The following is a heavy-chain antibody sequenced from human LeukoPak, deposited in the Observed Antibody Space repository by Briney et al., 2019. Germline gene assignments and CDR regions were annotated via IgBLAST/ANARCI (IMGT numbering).Heavy chain of an antibody. Sequence: PSETLSLTCTVSGGSISSYYWSWLRQPPGKGLEGIGYIYYSGRTNYSPSLKSRVTISVDTSKNQFSLKLSSVTAADTAVYYCAGPLLTYYSDSSAYSWGQGTLVTVSS. J-gene: IGHJ4*02. V-gene: IGHV4-59*08. D-gene: IGHD3-22*01. CDR1: GGSISSYY. CDR3: AGPLLTYYSDSSAYS. CDR2: IYYSGRT.